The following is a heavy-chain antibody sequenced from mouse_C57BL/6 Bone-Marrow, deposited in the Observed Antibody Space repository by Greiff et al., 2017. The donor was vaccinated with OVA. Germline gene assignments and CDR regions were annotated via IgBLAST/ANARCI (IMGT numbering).Heavy chain of an antibody. CDR3: ARLGYYGSAYAMDY. Sequence: VKLQESGAELVRPGTSVKLSCKASGYTFTSYWMHWVKQRPGQGLEWIGVIDPSDSYTNYNQKFKGKATLTVDTSSSTAYMQLSSLTSEDSAVYYCARLGYYGSAYAMDYWGQGTSVTVSS. V-gene: IGHV1-59*01. CDR2: IDPSDSYT. J-gene: IGHJ4*01. D-gene: IGHD1-1*01. CDR1: GYTFTSYW.